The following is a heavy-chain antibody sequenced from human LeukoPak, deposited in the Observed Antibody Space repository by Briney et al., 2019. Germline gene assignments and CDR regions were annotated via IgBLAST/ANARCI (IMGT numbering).Heavy chain of an antibody. Sequence: RPGRSLRLSCAASGFTFTTYCMSLVRQAPGKGLEWVANIKQDGSEKYYVDSVNGRFTISRDNAKNSLYLEIDSLSAEDTAVYYCARDRYCTAGRGYVDYWGQGTLVTVSS. V-gene: IGHV3-7*04. J-gene: IGHJ4*02. CDR3: ARDRYCTAGRGYVDY. CDR2: IKQDGSEK. CDR1: GFTFTTYC. D-gene: IGHD2-8*02.